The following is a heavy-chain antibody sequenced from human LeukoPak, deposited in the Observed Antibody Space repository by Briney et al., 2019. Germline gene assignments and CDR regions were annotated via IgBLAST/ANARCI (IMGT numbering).Heavy chain of an antibody. CDR2: INHSGST. CDR1: GGSFSGYY. CDR3: ARTLRITIFGVVIKDWFDP. D-gene: IGHD3-3*01. J-gene: IGHJ5*02. V-gene: IGHV4-34*01. Sequence: SETLSLTCAVYGGSFSGYYWSWIRQPPPKGLQWIGEINHSGSTNYNPSLKSRVTISVDTSKNQFSLKLSSVTAADTAVYYCARTLRITIFGVVIKDWFDPWGQGTLVTVSS.